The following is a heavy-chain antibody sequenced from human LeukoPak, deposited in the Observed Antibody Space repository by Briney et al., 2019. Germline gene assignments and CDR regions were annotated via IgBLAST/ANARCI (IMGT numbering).Heavy chain of an antibody. D-gene: IGHD5-24*01. CDR2: ISAYNGNT. CDR3: ARDRRRWLQFGDAFDI. Sequence: ASVKVSCKASGYTFTSYGISWVRQAPGQGLEWMGWISAYNGNTNYAQELQGRVTMTTDTSTSTAYMELRSLRSDDTAVYYCARDRRRWLQFGDAFDIWGQGTMVTVSS. V-gene: IGHV1-18*01. J-gene: IGHJ3*02. CDR1: GYTFTSYG.